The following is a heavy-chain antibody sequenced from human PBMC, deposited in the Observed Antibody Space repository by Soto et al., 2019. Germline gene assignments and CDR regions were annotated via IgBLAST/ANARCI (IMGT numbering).Heavy chain of an antibody. V-gene: IGHV3-30*18. CDR3: AKEGGLSGSYYISSSYYFDY. CDR1: GFTVSSYG. CDR2: ISYDGSNT. Sequence: VQLVESGGGVVQPGRSLRLSCVASGFTVSSYGMHWVRQAPGKGLEWVAIISYDGSNTYYADSVKGRFTISRDNSKKTLNLQMNSLRAEDTSVYYCAKEGGLSGSYYISSSYYFDYGGQGTLVTVSS. J-gene: IGHJ4*02. D-gene: IGHD1-26*01.